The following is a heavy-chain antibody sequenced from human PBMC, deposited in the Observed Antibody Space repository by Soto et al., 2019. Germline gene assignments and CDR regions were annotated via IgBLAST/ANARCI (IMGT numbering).Heavy chain of an antibody. CDR3: ARGYCSGGSCPGPYYFDY. J-gene: IGHJ4*02. CDR1: GGSFSGYY. D-gene: IGHD2-15*01. Sequence: SSETLSLTCAVYGGSFSGYYWSWIRQPPGKGLEWIGEINHSGSTNYNPSLKSRVTISVDTSKNQFSLKLSSVTAADTAVYYCARGYCSGGSCPGPYYFDYWGQGTLVTVSS. V-gene: IGHV4-34*01. CDR2: INHSGST.